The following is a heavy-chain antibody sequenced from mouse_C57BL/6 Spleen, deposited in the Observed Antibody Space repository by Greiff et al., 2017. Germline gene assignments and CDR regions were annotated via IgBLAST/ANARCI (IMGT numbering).Heavy chain of an antibody. D-gene: IGHD2-10*02. CDR1: GYTFTGYW. CDR3: ARAVYGSFAY. V-gene: IGHV1-9*01. Sequence: VKLMESGAELMKPGASVKLSCKATGYTFTGYWIEWVKQRPGHGLEWIGEILPGSGGTNYNQKFKGKATFTADTSSNTAYMQLRSLTTEDSAVSNCARAVYGSFAYWGQGTLVTVSA. J-gene: IGHJ3*01. CDR2: ILPGSGGT.